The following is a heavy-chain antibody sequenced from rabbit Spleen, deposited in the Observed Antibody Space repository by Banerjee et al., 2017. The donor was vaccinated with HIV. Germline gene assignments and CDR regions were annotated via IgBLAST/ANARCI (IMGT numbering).Heavy chain of an antibody. J-gene: IGHJ4*01. CDR2: IDPVFGST. Sequence: QSLEESGGDLVKPGASLTLTCTASGFSSSSGYYMCWVRQAPGKGLEWIGYIDPVFGSTYYASWVNGRFTISSHNAQNTLYLQLNSLTAADTATYFCARDASSSGFYTFNLWGPGTLVTVS. D-gene: IGHD1-1*01. CDR1: GFSSSSGYY. V-gene: IGHV1S40*01. CDR3: ARDASSSGFYTFNL.